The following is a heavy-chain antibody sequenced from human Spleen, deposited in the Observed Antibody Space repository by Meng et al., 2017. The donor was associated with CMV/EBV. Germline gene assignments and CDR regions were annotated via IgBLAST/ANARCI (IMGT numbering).Heavy chain of an antibody. CDR1: GYTFTTYH. J-gene: IGHJ4*02. Sequence: ASVKVSCKASGYTFTTYHINWVRQAAGQGLEWMGWMNPRTGNAEYAQRLQGRVTMTTDTSTSTVYMEVRSLRSDDTAVYYCVRDGTGITAFDYWGQGTPVTVSS. CDR3: VRDGTGITAFDY. CDR2: MNPRTGNA. D-gene: IGHD1-7*01. V-gene: IGHV1-18*01.